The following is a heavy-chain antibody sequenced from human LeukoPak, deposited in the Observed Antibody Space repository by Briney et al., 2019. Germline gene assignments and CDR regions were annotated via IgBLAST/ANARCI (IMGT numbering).Heavy chain of an antibody. J-gene: IGHJ4*02. CDR3: ARVLNYVWGSYRYWADY. CDR1: GYTFTSYG. Sequence: ASVKVSCKASGYTFTSYGISWVRQAPGQGLEWMGWISAYNGNTNYAQKLQGRVTMTTDTSTSTAYMELRSLRSDDTAVYYCARVLNYVWGSYRYWADYWGQGTLVTVSS. CDR2: ISAYNGNT. V-gene: IGHV1-18*01. D-gene: IGHD3-16*02.